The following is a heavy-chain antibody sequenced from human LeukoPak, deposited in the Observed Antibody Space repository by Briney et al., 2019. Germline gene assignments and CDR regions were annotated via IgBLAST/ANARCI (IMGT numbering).Heavy chain of an antibody. Sequence: GGSLRLSCAASGFTFSTYGMHWVRQAPGKGLEWVAVMSYDGGGKEYADSVKGRFTISRDNSKNTVYLQMNSLRAEDTAVYYCARGRFNYDSSGYSSFYHWGQGTLVTVSS. D-gene: IGHD3-22*01. V-gene: IGHV3-30*03. CDR2: MSYDGGGK. CDR1: GFTFSTYG. J-gene: IGHJ4*02. CDR3: ARGRFNYDSSGYSSFYH.